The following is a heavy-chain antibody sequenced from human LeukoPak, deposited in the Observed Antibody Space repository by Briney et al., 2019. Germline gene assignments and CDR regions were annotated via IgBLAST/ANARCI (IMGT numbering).Heavy chain of an antibody. J-gene: IGHJ6*04. Sequence: SGGSLRLSCAASGFTLSSYWMSWVRQAPGKGLEWVANIKQDGSEKYYVDSVKGRFTISRDNAKNSLYLQMNSPRAEDTAVYYCAELGITMIGGVWGKGTTVTISS. CDR2: IKQDGSEK. D-gene: IGHD3-10*02. V-gene: IGHV3-7*01. CDR3: AELGITMIGGV. CDR1: GFTLSSYW.